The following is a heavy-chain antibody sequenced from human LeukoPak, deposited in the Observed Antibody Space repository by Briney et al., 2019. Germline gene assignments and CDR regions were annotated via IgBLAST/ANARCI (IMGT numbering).Heavy chain of an antibody. CDR2: ISGSGGST. J-gene: IGHJ4*02. Sequence: GGSLRLSCAASGFTFSSYAMSWVRQAPGKGLEWVSAISGSGGSTYYADSVKGRFTISGDNSKNTLYLQMNSLRAEDTAVYYCANHGGNRPRYYFDYWGQGTLVTVSS. D-gene: IGHD4-23*01. CDR1: GFTFSSYA. V-gene: IGHV3-23*01. CDR3: ANHGGNRPRYYFDY.